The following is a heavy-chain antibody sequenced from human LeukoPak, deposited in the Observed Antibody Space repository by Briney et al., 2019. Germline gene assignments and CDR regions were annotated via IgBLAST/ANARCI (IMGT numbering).Heavy chain of an antibody. CDR1: GGTFSSYA. CDR2: IIPIFGTA. J-gene: IGHJ6*02. V-gene: IGHV1-69*13. CDR3: ARVGVFNYDILTGPHGMDV. Sequence: ASVKVSCKASGGTFSSYAISWVRQAPGQGLEWMGGIIPIFGTANYAQKFQGRVTITADESTSTAYMELSSLRSEDTAVYYCARVGVFNYDILTGPHGMDVWGQGTTVTVSS. D-gene: IGHD3-9*01.